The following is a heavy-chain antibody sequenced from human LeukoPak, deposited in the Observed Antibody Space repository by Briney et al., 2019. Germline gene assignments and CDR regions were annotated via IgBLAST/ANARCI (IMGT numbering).Heavy chain of an antibody. D-gene: IGHD1-14*01. Sequence: PGRSLRLSCAASGLTFDDYAMHWVRQAPGKGLEWVSGISWNSGSIGYADSVKGRFTISRDNAKNSLYLQMNSLRAEDTALYYCARSYTYLGAFDIWGQGTMVTVSS. J-gene: IGHJ3*02. CDR1: GLTFDDYA. CDR2: ISWNSGSI. V-gene: IGHV3-9*01. CDR3: ARSYTYLGAFDI.